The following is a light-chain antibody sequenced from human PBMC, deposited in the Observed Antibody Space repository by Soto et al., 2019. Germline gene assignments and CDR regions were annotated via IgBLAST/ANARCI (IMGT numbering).Light chain of an antibody. J-gene: IGKJ1*01. CDR3: HHYGSAPWT. CDR1: QSVGDNL. Sequence: EIVLTQSPGTLSLSPGERATLSCRASQSVGDNLLAWYHQSPGQAPRLLIYGASSRATGIPDRFSGSGSGTDFTLTIDRLEPEDFALYFCHHYGSAPWTFGQGTEVELK. V-gene: IGKV3-20*01. CDR2: GAS.